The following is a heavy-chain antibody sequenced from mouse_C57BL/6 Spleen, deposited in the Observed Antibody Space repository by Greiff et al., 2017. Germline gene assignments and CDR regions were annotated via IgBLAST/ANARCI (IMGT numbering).Heavy chain of an antibody. J-gene: IGHJ4*01. D-gene: IGHD2-4*01. Sequence: QVQLKESGAELVKPGASVKMSCKASGYTFTTYPIAWMKQNHGKSLEWIGNFHPYNDDTKSNEQFKGKATLTVEKSSSTVYLELSRLASDDAAVXYCTREGLRHAMDYWGQGTSVTVSS. CDR1: GYTFTTYP. V-gene: IGHV1-47*01. CDR3: TREGLRHAMDY. CDR2: FHPYNDDT.